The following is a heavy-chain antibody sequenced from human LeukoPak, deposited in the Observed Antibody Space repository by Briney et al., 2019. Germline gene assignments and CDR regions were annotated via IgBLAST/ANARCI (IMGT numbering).Heavy chain of an antibody. CDR1: GGSISSYN. V-gene: IGHV4-4*07. CDR2: IYTSGST. Sequence: PSETLSLTCTVSGGSISSYNWSWIRQPAGKGLEWIGRIYTSGSTNYNPSLKSRVTMSVDTSKNQFSLKLSSVTAADTAVYYCARDFDSSSWYRLDPWGQGTLVTVSS. CDR3: ARDFDSSSWYRLDP. D-gene: IGHD6-13*01. J-gene: IGHJ5*02.